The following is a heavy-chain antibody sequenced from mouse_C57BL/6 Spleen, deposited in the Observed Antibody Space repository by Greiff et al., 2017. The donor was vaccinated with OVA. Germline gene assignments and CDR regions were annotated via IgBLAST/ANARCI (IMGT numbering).Heavy chain of an antibody. D-gene: IGHD1-1*01. V-gene: IGHV1-69*01. Sequence: QVQLQQPGAELVMPGASVKLSCTASGYTFTSYWMHWVKQRPGQGLEWIGEIDPSDSYTNYNQKFKGKSTLTVDKSSSTAYMQLSSLTSEDSAVYYCARFTTVVEYFDVWGTGTTVTVSS. CDR3: ARFTTVVEYFDV. J-gene: IGHJ1*03. CDR1: GYTFTSYW. CDR2: IDPSDSYT.